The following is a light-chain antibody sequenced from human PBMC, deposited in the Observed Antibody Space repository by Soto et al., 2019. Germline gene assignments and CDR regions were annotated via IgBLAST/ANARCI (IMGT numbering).Light chain of an antibody. V-gene: IGLV2-8*01. J-gene: IGLJ3*02. CDR1: SSDVGYYNY. Sequence: QSVLTQPPSASGSPGQSVTISCTGTSSDVGYYNYVSWYQQYPGKAPKLMIDEVSKRPSGVPDRFSGSKSGNTASLTVSGLQAEDEADYYCSSYAGSNIWVFGGGTKVTVL. CDR3: SSYAGSNIWV. CDR2: EVS.